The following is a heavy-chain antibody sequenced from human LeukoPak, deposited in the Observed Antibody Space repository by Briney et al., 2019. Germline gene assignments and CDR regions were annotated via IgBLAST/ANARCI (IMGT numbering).Heavy chain of an antibody. CDR1: GFTFSSYG. V-gene: IGHV3-33*06. J-gene: IGHJ6*03. D-gene: IGHD6-19*01. Sequence: GGSLRPSCAASGFTFSSYGMHWVRQAPGKGLEWVAVIWYDGSNKYYADSVKGRFTISRDNSKNTLYLQMDSLRAEDTAVYYCAKDGSGWYDYYYMDVWGKGTAVTVSS. CDR2: IWYDGSNK. CDR3: AKDGSGWYDYYYMDV.